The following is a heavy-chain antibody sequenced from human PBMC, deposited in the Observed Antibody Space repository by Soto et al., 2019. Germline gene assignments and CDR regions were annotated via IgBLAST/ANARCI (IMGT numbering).Heavy chain of an antibody. CDR1: RGSISSYY. CDR2: IYYSGST. CDR3: ARNGRGAAAGFDY. Sequence: SETLSLTCTVSRGSISSYYWSWIRQPPGKGLEWIGYIYYSGSTNYNPSLQSRLTISVDTSKSQFSLKLSSVTAADTAVYYCARNGRGAAAGFDYWGQGTLVTVSS. V-gene: IGHV4-59*08. D-gene: IGHD6-13*01. J-gene: IGHJ4*02.